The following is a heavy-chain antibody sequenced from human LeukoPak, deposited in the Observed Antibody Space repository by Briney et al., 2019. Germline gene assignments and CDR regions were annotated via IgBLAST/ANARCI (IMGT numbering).Heavy chain of an antibody. CDR3: ARDPRPTAYYYGSGTYSGFDY. D-gene: IGHD3-10*01. CDR2: ISYGGNT. CDR1: GNSISSTSYY. V-gene: IGHV4-39*07. J-gene: IGHJ4*02. Sequence: SETLSLTCTVSGNSISSTSYYWAWIRQPPGKGLEWIGSISYGGNTYYNPSLKSRVTISLDTSDNQFSLKLTSVTAADTAVYYCARDPRPTAYYYGSGTYSGFDYWGQGTLVTVAS.